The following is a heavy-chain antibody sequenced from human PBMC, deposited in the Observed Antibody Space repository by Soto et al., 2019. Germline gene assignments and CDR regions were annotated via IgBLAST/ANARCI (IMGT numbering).Heavy chain of an antibody. D-gene: IGHD5-18*01. CDR2: INTDGSST. CDR3: VRGSDGYGIFDY. V-gene: IGHV3-74*01. Sequence: QTGGSLRLSCAASGLTLTGYWMHWVRQAPGKGLVWVSRINTDGSSTSYADSVKGRFTISRDNAKNTLYVQMNSLRAEDTAVYYFVRGSDGYGIFDYWGQGSLVTVSS. J-gene: IGHJ4*02. CDR1: GLTLTGYW.